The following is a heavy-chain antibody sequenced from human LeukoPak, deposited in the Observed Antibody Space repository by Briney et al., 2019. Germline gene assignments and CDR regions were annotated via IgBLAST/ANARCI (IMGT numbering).Heavy chain of an antibody. CDR1: GFTFSDYY. CDR2: ISSSGSTI. D-gene: IGHD3-22*01. CDR3: ASGFEDYYHTSGFLEY. V-gene: IGHV3-11*01. J-gene: IGHJ4*02. Sequence: PGGSLRLSCAASGFTFSDYYMSWIRQAPGKGLEWLSYISSSGSTIYYTDSVKGRLTMSRDNSKNTLYLQMDSLRAEDTAVYYCASGFEDYYHTSGFLEYWGQGTLVTVSS.